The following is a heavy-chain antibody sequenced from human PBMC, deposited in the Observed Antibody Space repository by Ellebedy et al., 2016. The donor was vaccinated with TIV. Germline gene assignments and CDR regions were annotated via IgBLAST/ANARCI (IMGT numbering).Heavy chain of an antibody. V-gene: IGHV3-30-3*01. CDR2: ISYDGSNK. D-gene: IGHD6-13*01. CDR1: GFTFSSYA. J-gene: IGHJ4*02. Sequence: GESLKISCAASGFTFSSYAMHWVRQAPGKGLEWVAVISYDGSNKYYADSVKGRFTISRDNSKNTLYLQMNSLRAEDTAVYYCASTYFGIAAAGGARFDYWGQGTLVTVSS. CDR3: ASTYFGIAAAGGARFDY.